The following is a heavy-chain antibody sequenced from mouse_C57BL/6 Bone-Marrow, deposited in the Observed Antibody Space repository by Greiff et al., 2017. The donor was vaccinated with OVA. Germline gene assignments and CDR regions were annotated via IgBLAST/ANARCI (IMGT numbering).Heavy chain of an antibody. Sequence: EVQLVESGGGLVQPKGSLKLSCAASGFTFNTYAMHWVRQAPGKGLEWVARLRSKSSNYATYYADSVKDRFTISRDDSQSMLYLQMNNLKTEDTAMYYCVRDRGYDYDYYAMDYWGQGTSVTVSS. CDR2: LRSKSSNYAT. J-gene: IGHJ4*01. D-gene: IGHD2-4*01. V-gene: IGHV10-3*01. CDR3: VRDRGYDYDYYAMDY. CDR1: GFTFNTYA.